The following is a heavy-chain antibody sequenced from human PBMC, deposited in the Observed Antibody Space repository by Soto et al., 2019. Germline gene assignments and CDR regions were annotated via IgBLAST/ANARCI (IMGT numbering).Heavy chain of an antibody. CDR1: GFTFSSYS. D-gene: IGHD6-13*01. V-gene: IGHV3-21*01. Sequence: GGSLRLSCAASGFTFSSYSMNWVRQAPGKGLEWVSSISSSSSYIYYADSVKGRFTISRDNAKNSLYLQMNSLRAEGTAVYYCARDRSSSWYPYFDYWGQGTLVTVSS. CDR2: ISSSSSYI. J-gene: IGHJ4*02. CDR3: ARDRSSSWYPYFDY.